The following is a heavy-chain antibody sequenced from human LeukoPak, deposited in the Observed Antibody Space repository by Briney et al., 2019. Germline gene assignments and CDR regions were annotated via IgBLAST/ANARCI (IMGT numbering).Heavy chain of an antibody. J-gene: IGHJ6*03. D-gene: IGHD3-10*02. CDR1: GYSISYGYY. CDR2: IDHSGST. CDR3: ARLPHCSDSMRCYVGGHHMDV. Sequence: SETLSLTCTVAGYSISYGYYWGWIRQPPGKGLEYIGSIDHSGSTSYNPSLKSRVTISVDTSKNQFSLKVNSVTAADTAVYYCARLPHCSDSMRCYVGGHHMDVWGKGTTVAVSS. V-gene: IGHV4-38-2*02.